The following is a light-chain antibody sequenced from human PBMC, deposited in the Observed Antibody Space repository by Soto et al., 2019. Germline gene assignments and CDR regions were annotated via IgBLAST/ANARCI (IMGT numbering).Light chain of an antibody. CDR3: QQYRSSPPEFT. V-gene: IGKV3-20*01. J-gene: IGKJ3*01. CDR2: GAS. Sequence: IVLTQSPGTLSLSAGERATLSCRASQTISSNYLAWYQQKPGQAPRLLIFGASYRATGIPDRFSGSGSGTDFTLTISRLEPEDFAVYYCQQYRSSPPEFTFGPGTKVDIK. CDR1: QTISSNY.